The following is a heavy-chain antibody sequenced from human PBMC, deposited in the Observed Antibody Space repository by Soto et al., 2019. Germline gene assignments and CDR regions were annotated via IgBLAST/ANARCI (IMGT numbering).Heavy chain of an antibody. CDR3: ARGRTLWFGEGNWFGP. D-gene: IGHD3-10*01. V-gene: IGHV4-61*01. CDR2: IYYSGST. CDR1: GGSVSSGSYY. J-gene: IGHJ5*02. Sequence: QVQLQESGPGLVKPSETLSLTCTVSGGSVSSGSYYWSCIRQPPGKGLEWIGYIYYSGSTNYNHSPKSRVTIAVDTSKNQFSLKLSSVTAEDKAVYYCARGRTLWFGEGNWFGPCGQGTLVTVSS.